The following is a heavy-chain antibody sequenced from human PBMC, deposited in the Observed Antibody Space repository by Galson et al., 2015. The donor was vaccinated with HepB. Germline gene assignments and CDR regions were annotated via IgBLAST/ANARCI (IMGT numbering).Heavy chain of an antibody. V-gene: IGHV4-59*01. CDR1: GASISSYY. CDR3: AREFDGSYLDY. D-gene: IGHD3-10*01. J-gene: IGHJ4*02. CDR2: MYYSGST. Sequence: SETLSLTCTVSGASISSYYWSWIRQPPGKGLEWIGYMYYSGSTKYNPSLESRVTISVDTSKNQFSLKVSSVTVADTATYYCAREFDGSYLDYWGQGTLVTVSS.